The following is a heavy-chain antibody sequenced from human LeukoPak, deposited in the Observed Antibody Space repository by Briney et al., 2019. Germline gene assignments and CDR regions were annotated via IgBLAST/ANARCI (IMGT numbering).Heavy chain of an antibody. CDR2: IYSSGST. J-gene: IGHJ4*02. D-gene: IGHD1-26*01. CDR3: ASSGSYFPYYFDY. CDR1: GFTVSSNY. V-gene: IGHV3-53*01. Sequence: GGSLRLSCAASGFTVSSNYMSWARQAPGKGLEWVSVIYSSGSTYYADSVKGRFTISRDNSKNTLYLQMNSLRAEDTAVYYCASSGSYFPYYFDYWGQGTLVTVSS.